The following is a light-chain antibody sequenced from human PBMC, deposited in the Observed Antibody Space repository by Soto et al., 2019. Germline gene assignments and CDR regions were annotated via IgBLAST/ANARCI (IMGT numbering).Light chain of an antibody. Sequence: AIQMTQSPSSLSASVGDSVTITCRASQNIRNDLDWYQQRPGKAPRLLIYAASNLQSGVPARFSGSGSGTDFTLTISSLQPEDFATYYCLQQYFCPFTFGPGTTVDLK. V-gene: IGKV1-6*01. CDR1: QNIRND. CDR3: LQQYFCPFT. CDR2: AAS. J-gene: IGKJ3*01.